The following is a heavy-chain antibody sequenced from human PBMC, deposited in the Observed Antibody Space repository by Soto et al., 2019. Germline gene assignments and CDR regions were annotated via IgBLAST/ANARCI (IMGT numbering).Heavy chain of an antibody. D-gene: IGHD3-3*01. Sequence: GGSLRLSCAVSGFTFSDYYMTWIRQAPGKGLEWVSYISNTGSFRHYADSVKGRFTISRDSAKNSLYLQMNNLRAEDTAVYYCARNTYYDFWTGYPNWFDPWGQGTLVTVSS. J-gene: IGHJ5*02. V-gene: IGHV3-11*01. CDR3: ARNTYYDFWTGYPNWFDP. CDR1: GFTFSDYY. CDR2: ISNTGSFR.